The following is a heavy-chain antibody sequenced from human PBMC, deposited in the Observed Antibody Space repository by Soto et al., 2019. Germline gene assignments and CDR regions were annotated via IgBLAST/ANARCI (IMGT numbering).Heavy chain of an antibody. Sequence: ASVKVSCKASGYTFTDFYIHWVRQTPGQGLEWMGWISPNIGGTNFAPQFHGRVTLTRDTSLDIAYMELSGLRSDDTAVYFCVRGPYDFWSDDAPMYFESRGQARLVTVSS. D-gene: IGHD3-3*01. V-gene: IGHV1-2*02. CDR1: GYTFTDFY. CDR2: ISPNIGGT. J-gene: IGHJ4*02. CDR3: VRGPYDFWSDDAPMYFES.